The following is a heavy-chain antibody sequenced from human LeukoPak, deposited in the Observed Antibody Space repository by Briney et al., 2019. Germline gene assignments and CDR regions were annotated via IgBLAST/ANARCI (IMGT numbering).Heavy chain of an antibody. CDR2: MNPNSGNT. D-gene: IGHD1-7*01. CDR1: GYTFTSYD. Sequence: ASMKVSCKASGYTFTSYDINWVRQATGQGLEWMGWMNPNSGNTGYAQKFQGRVTMTRNTSISTAYMELSSLRSEDTAVYYCARDNWNYGGWFDPWGQGTLVTVSS. CDR3: ARDNWNYGGWFDP. J-gene: IGHJ5*02. V-gene: IGHV1-8*01.